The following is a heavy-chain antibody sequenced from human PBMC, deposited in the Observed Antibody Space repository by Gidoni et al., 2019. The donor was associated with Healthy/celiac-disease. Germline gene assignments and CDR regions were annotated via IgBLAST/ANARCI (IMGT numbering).Heavy chain of an antibody. CDR3: AKDISGQQLVIDY. CDR2: ISWNSGSI. Sequence: EVQLVESGGGLVQPGRSLRLSCAASGFTFDDYAMHWVRQAPGKGLEWVSGISWNSGSIGYADSVKGRFTISRDNAKNSLYLQMNSLRAEDTALYYCAKDISGQQLVIDYWGQGTLVTVSS. V-gene: IGHV3-9*01. D-gene: IGHD6-13*01. J-gene: IGHJ4*02. CDR1: GFTFDDYA.